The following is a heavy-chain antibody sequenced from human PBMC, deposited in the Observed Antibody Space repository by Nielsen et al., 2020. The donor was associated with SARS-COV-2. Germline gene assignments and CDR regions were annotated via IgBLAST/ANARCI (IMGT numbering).Heavy chain of an antibody. J-gene: IGHJ6*02. Sequence: SETLSLTCAVYGGSFSGYYWSWIRQPPGKGLEWIGEINHSGSTNYNPSLKSRVTISVDTSKNQFSLKLSSVTAADTAVYYCARVARLKYGDYEDYYYYGMDVWGQGTTVTVSS. CDR1: GGSFSGYY. CDR3: ARVARLKYGDYEDYYYYGMDV. V-gene: IGHV4-34*01. D-gene: IGHD4-17*01. CDR2: INHSGST.